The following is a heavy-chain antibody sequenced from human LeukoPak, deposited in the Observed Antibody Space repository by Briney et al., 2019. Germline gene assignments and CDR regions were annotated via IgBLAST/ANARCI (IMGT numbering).Heavy chain of an antibody. V-gene: IGHV3-30*02. J-gene: IGHJ3*02. CDR2: IRYDGNNK. CDR3: AGTLYSGYGLGSLGAFDI. D-gene: IGHD5-12*01. CDR1: RFTFSSYG. Sequence: GGSLRLSCAASRFTFSSYGMHWVRQAPGKGLEWVAFIRYDGNNKYYADSVKGRFTISRDNSNNTLYLQMNSLRVEDTAVYYCAGTLYSGYGLGSLGAFDIWGQGTMVIVSS.